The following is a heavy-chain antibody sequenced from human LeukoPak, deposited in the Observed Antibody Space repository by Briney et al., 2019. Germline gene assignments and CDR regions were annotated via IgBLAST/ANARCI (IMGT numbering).Heavy chain of an antibody. D-gene: IGHD3-16*02. CDR3: AKDPRRSGGVIVTFDY. CDR2: ISGSGGST. CDR1: GFTFSSYA. V-gene: IGHV3-23*01. Sequence: PGGSLRLSCAASGFTFSSYAMSWVRQAPGKGLEWVSAISGSGGSTYYADSVKGRFTISRDNSKNTLYLQMNSLRAEDTAVYYCAKDPRRSGGVIVTFDYWGQRTLVTVSS. J-gene: IGHJ4*02.